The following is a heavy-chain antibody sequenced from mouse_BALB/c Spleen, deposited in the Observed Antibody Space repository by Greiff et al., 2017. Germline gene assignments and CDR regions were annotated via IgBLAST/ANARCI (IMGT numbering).Heavy chain of an antibody. D-gene: IGHD2-3*01. Sequence: EGQLVESGGGLVKPGGSLKLSCAASGFTFSSYAMSWVRQTPEKRLEWVASISSGGSTYYPDSVKGRFTISRDNARNILYLQMSSLRSEDTAMYYCARGRGLLHAMDYWGQGTSVTVSS. CDR1: GFTFSSYA. J-gene: IGHJ4*01. CDR2: ISSGGST. V-gene: IGHV5-6-5*01. CDR3: ARGRGLLHAMDY.